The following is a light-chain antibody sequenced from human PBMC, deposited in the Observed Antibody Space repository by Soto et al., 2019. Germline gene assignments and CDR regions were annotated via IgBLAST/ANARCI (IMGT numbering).Light chain of an antibody. V-gene: IGLV2-14*03. Sequence: QSVLTQPASVSGSPGQSITIPCTGTSNDIGGYNYVSWYQQFPGKAPKLIIYDVTNRPSGVSFRFSGSKSGNTASLTISGLQAEDEAGCSSYSSISTRRLFGAGTKVTVL. CDR2: DVT. CDR1: SNDIGGYNY. CDR3: SSYSSISTRRL. J-gene: IGLJ1*01.